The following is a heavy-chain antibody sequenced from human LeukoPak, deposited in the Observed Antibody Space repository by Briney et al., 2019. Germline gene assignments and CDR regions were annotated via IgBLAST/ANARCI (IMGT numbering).Heavy chain of an antibody. CDR2: ISSNGGST. V-gene: IGHV3-64D*06. D-gene: IGHD3-10*01. CDR1: GFTFSSYA. CDR3: VQDAITMVRGVIFDAFDI. Sequence: GGSLRLSCSASGFTFSSYAMHWVRQAPGKGLEYVSAISSNGGSTYYADSVKGRFTISRDNSKNTLYLQKSSLRAEDTAVYYCVQDAITMVRGVIFDAFDIWGQGTMVTVSS. J-gene: IGHJ3*02.